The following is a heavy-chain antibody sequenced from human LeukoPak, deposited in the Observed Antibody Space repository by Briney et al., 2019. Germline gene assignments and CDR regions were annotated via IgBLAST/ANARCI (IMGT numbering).Heavy chain of an antibody. D-gene: IGHD3-16*02. CDR1: GYTFTSYD. CDR2: MNPASGNT. Sequence: ASVKVSCKASGYTFTSYDINWVRQATGQGLEWMGYMNPASGNTGYAQKFLGRVTMTTDTSISTAYMELSSLRSEDTAVYYCARVPREIASIWGQGTMVTVSS. CDR3: ARVPREIASI. V-gene: IGHV1-8*01. J-gene: IGHJ3*02.